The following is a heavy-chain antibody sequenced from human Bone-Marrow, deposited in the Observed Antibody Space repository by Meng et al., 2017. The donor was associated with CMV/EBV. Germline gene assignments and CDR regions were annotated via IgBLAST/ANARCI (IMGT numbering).Heavy chain of an antibody. V-gene: IGHV1-2*02. CDR3: ARDNNWGTDY. CDR2: IHHHRGDT. D-gene: IGHD7-27*01. J-gene: IGHJ4*02. CDR1: GYTFTAHY. Sequence: ASVKVSCKASGYTFTAHYFHWVRQAPGQGLEWMGWIHHHRGDTNYAQQFQGRVTLTRDTSINTGYMELTRLTSDDTAVYYCARDNNWGTDYWGQGTLVTVSS.